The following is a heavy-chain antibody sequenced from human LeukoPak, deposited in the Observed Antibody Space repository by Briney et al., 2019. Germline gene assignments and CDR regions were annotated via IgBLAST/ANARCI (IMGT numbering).Heavy chain of an antibody. V-gene: IGHV3-33*01. D-gene: IGHD3-10*01. J-gene: IGHJ6*02. Sequence: GGSLRLSCAESGFTFSNYGIHWVRQAPGKGLEWVAIIWSDGSNKYYADSVKGRFTISRDNSKNTLYLQMNSLRAEDTAVYYCARALFAGAFYGMDVWGQGTTVTVSS. CDR1: GFTFSNYG. CDR3: ARALFAGAFYGMDV. CDR2: IWSDGSNK.